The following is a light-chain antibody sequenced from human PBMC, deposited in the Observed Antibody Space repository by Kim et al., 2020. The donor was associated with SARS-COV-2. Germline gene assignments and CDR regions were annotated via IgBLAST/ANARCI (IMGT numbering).Light chain of an antibody. CDR2: GNV. CDR3: QSYDSSLNGVL. CDR1: SSNIGAGYH. Sequence: RGKISCTGGSSNIGAGYHVHWYQQLPGTAPKLLIYGNVNRPSGVPDRFSGSKSGTSASLAITGLQAEDEAHYYCQSYDSSLNGVLFGGGTQLTVL. V-gene: IGLV1-40*01. J-gene: IGLJ3*02.